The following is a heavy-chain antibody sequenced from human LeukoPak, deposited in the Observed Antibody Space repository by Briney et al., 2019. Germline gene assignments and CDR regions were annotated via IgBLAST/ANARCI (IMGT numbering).Heavy chain of an antibody. Sequence: SETLSLTCALSGGSITDYFYNWVRQPPGKGLEWIGEINHSGSTNYNPSLKSRVTISVDTSKNQFSLKLSSVTAADTAVYYCARRRGIAVAGTRYFDLWGRGTLVTVSS. CDR1: GGSITDYF. CDR3: ARRRGIAVAGTRYFDL. D-gene: IGHD6-19*01. CDR2: INHSGST. V-gene: IGHV4-34*01. J-gene: IGHJ2*01.